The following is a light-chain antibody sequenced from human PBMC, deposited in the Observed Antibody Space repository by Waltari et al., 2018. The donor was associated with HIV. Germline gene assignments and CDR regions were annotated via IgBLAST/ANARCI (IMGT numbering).Light chain of an antibody. CDR2: GNS. CDR1: SSNIGPGYA. J-gene: IGLJ1*01. CDR3: QSYDSSLSGYV. V-gene: IGLV1-40*01. Sequence: HSVLTQPPSVPGVPGQRVPIPCTGSSSNIGPGYAVHWYQQLPGTAPKLLIYGNSNRPSGVPDRFSGSKSGTSASLAITGLQAEDEADYYCQSYDSSLSGYVFGTGTKVTVL.